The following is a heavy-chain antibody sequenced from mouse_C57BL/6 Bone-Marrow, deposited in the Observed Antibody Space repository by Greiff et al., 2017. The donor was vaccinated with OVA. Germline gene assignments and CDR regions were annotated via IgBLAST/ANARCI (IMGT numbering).Heavy chain of an antibody. CDR3: ANTGTGGAWFAY. V-gene: IGHV5-17*01. D-gene: IGHD4-1*01. CDR2: ISSGSSTI. CDR1: GFTFSDYG. Sequence: EVHLVESGGGLVKPGGSLKLSCAASGFTFSDYGMHWVRQAPEKGLEWVAYISSGSSTIYYADTVKGRFTISRDNAKNTLFLQMTSLRSEDTAMYYCANTGTGGAWFAYWGQGTLVTVSA. J-gene: IGHJ3*01.